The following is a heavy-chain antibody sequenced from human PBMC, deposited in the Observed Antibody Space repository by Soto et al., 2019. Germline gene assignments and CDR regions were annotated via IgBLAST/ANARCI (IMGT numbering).Heavy chain of an antibody. J-gene: IGHJ4*02. V-gene: IGHV3-11*06. CDR3: ARGRKVGNTGYYFDY. D-gene: IGHD1-1*01. CDR2: ITSSSSYT. Sequence: QVQLVESGGGLVKPGGSLRLSCAASGFTFSDYYMSWIRQAPGKGLEWVSYITSSSSYTNYADSVKGRFTISRDNAKNSLYLQMNSLRAEDMAVYYCARGRKVGNTGYYFDYWGQGTLVTVSS. CDR1: GFTFSDYY.